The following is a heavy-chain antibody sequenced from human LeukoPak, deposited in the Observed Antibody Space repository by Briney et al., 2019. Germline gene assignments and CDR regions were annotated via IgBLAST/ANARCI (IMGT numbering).Heavy chain of an antibody. D-gene: IGHD6-6*01. CDR3: AREKTAARVDY. V-gene: IGHV1-8*01. CDR2: MNPNSGNT. CDR1: GYTFTSYD. Sequence: ASVKVSCKASGYTFTSYDINWVRQATGQGLEWMGWMNPNSGNTGYAQKLQGRVTMTTDTSTSTAYMELRSLRSDDTAVYYCAREKTAARVDYWGQGTLVTVSS. J-gene: IGHJ4*02.